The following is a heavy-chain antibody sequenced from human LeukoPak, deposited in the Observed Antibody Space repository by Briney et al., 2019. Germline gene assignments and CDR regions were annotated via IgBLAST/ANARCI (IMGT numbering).Heavy chain of an antibody. D-gene: IGHD3-22*01. CDR1: GGSISSYY. CDR2: IYYSGST. J-gene: IGHJ6*02. Sequence: SETLSLTCTVFGGSISSYYWSWIRQPPGKGLEWIGYIYYSGSTNYNPSLKSRVTISVDTSKNQFSLKLSSVTAADTAVYYCARHMSFRDYDGMDVWGQGTTVTVSS. V-gene: IGHV4-59*08. CDR3: ARHMSFRDYDGMDV.